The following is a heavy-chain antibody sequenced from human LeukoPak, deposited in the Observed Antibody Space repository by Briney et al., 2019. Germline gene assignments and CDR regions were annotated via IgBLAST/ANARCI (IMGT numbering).Heavy chain of an antibody. V-gene: IGHV5-10-1*01. CDR2: IDPSDSYT. J-gene: IGHJ4*02. D-gene: IGHD3-22*01. CDR3: ARLRTDYYDSSGYFDY. CDR1: GYSFTSYR. Sequence: GESLRISCKGSGYSFTSYRISWVRLMPGKGLEWMGRIDPSDSYTNYSPSFQGHVTISADKSISTAYLQWSSLKASDTAMYYCARLRTDYYDSSGYFDYWGQGTLVTVSS.